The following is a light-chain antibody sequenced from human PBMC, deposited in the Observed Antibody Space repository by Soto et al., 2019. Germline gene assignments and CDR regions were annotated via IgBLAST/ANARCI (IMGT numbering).Light chain of an antibody. CDR2: EVG. CDR3: CSYASGSIYV. V-gene: IGLV2-14*01. Sequence: QSALTQPASVSGSPGQSITIACTGTISDVGAFNYVSWYLQYPGKAPKLIIYEVGNRPSGVSNRLSGSKSSNTASLTISGLQAEDEADYSCCSYASGSIYVFGTGTELTVL. J-gene: IGLJ1*01. CDR1: ISDVGAFNY.